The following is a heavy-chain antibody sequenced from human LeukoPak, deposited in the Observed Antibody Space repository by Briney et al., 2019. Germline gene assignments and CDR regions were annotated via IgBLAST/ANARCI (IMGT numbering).Heavy chain of an antibody. CDR1: RITFSSYS. Sequence: GSLRLSCVASRITFSSYSMNWVRQAPGKGLEWVSYISSSSSYIYYADSVKGRFTISRDNAKNSLYLQMNSLRAEDTAVYYCAKPLWFGELLPFDYWGQGTLVTVSS. V-gene: IGHV3-21*05. CDR2: ISSSSSYI. CDR3: AKPLWFGELLPFDY. J-gene: IGHJ4*02. D-gene: IGHD3-10*01.